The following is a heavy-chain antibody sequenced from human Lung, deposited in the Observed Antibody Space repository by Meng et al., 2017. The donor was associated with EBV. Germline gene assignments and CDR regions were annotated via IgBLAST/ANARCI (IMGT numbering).Heavy chain of an antibody. CDR1: AYTFAGYY. CDR3: AREGLVGDLRYFDL. J-gene: IGHJ2*01. V-gene: IGHV1-2*06. CDR2: INPNSGGA. Sequence: QGQLVQAGAEVKKPGASVKVSCKASAYTFAGYYMHWVRQAPGQGLEWMGRINPNSGGANYAQKFQGRVTVTRDTSISTAYMELSRLRSDDTAVYYCAREGLVGDLRYFDLWGRGTLVTVSS. D-gene: IGHD3-16*01.